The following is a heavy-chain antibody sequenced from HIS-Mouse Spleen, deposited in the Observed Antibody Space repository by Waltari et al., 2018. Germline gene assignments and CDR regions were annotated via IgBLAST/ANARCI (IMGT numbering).Heavy chain of an antibody. D-gene: IGHD3-10*01. J-gene: IGHJ4*02. CDR2: IYSGGST. V-gene: IGHV3-53*02. CDR3: ARHYYYGSGSYYFDY. CDR1: GFTVSSNY. Sequence: EVQLVETGGGLIQPGGSLRLSCAASGFTVSSNYMSWVRQAPGKGLEWVSVIYSGGSTYYADSVKCRFTISRDNSKNTLYLQMNSLRAEDTAVYYCARHYYYGSGSYYFDYWGQGTLVTVSS.